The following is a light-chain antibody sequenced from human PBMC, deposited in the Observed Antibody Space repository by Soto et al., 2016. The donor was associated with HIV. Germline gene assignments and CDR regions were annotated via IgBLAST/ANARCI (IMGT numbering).Light chain of an antibody. CDR2: QDT. J-gene: IGLJ2*01. CDR3: QAWDSTTAV. V-gene: IGLV3-1*01. CDR1: KLGDKY. Sequence: SYELSQPPSVSVSPGQTASITCSGDKLGDKYACWYQQKPGQSPVLVIYQDTKRPSGIPERFSASNSGNTATLTISGTQPMDEADYYCQAWDSTTAVFGGGTKLTVL.